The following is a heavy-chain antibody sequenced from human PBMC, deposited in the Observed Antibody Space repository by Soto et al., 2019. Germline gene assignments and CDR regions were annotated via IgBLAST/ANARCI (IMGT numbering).Heavy chain of an antibody. Sequence: GGSLRLSCAASGFTFSSYAMHWVRQAPGKGLEWVAVISYDGSNKYYADSVKGRFTISRDNSKNTLYLQMNSLRAEDTAVYYCARVRSSWYGNWFDPWGQGTLVTVSS. CDR3: ARVRSSWYGNWFDP. CDR2: ISYDGSNK. V-gene: IGHV3-30-3*01. CDR1: GFTFSSYA. D-gene: IGHD6-13*01. J-gene: IGHJ5*02.